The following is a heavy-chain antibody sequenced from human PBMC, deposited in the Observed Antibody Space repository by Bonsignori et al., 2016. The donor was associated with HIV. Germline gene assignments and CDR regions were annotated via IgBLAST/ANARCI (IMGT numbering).Heavy chain of an antibody. CDR3: ANSSDWRNCLAP. V-gene: IGHV1-2*02. CDR1: GYSFIDYY. CDR2: INLRSGGA. J-gene: IGHJ5*02. D-gene: IGHD6-19*01. Sequence: QVQLVQSGAEVKTPGASVKVSCQASGYSFIDYYIHWVRQAPGQGLEWMGWINLRSGGATYARKFQGRVTMTRATSITTAYMSIYRLTTDDTAVYFRANSSDWRNCLAPWG.